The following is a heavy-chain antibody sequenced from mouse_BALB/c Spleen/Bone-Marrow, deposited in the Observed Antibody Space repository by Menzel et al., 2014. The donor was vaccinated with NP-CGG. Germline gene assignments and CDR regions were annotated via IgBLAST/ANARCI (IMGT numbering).Heavy chain of an antibody. J-gene: IGHJ1*01. CDR2: IDPANGYS. CDR1: GFNIKDTY. D-gene: IGHD1-2*01. Sequence: EVKLLESGAELVKPGASVQLSCTASGFNIKDTYMHWVKQRPEQGLERIGRIDPANGYSIYEPKLQGKATITADTTSNTAHLLLSSLPAAHPAVFCCALITSPSYRCWYLEVWGAGLTVS. V-gene: IGHV14-3*02. CDR3: ALITSPSYRCWYLEV.